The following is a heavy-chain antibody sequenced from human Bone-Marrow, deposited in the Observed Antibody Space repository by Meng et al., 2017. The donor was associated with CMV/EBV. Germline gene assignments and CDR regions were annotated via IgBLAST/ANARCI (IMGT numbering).Heavy chain of an antibody. Sequence: SETLSLTCAVSGASASDDRHHWNWIRQGAQGLEWIGYIYSTGSTVYNTSLESRVTISIDMSQNLISLKLTSGAVAVTAVYYCARGRYDSWGGHYTAQFFDSWGQGELVNVAS. CDR3: ARGRYDSWGGHYTAQFFDS. CDR1: GASASDDRHH. V-gene: IGHV4-61*01. D-gene: IGHD3/OR15-3a*01. J-gene: IGHJ5*01. CDR2: IYSTGST.